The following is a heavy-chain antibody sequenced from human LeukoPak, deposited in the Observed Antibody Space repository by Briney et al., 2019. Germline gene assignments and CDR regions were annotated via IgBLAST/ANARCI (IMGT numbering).Heavy chain of an antibody. CDR2: INTNTGNP. Sequence: AASVKVSCKASGYTFTTYSLNWVRQAPGQGLEWMGWINTNTGNPTYAQDFTGRFVLSLDTSVSTAYLQISSLKAEDTAIYYCARANIAVTGAFDYWGQGTLVTVSS. CDR1: GYTFTTYS. D-gene: IGHD2/OR15-2a*01. J-gene: IGHJ4*02. V-gene: IGHV7-4-1*02. CDR3: ARANIAVTGAFDY.